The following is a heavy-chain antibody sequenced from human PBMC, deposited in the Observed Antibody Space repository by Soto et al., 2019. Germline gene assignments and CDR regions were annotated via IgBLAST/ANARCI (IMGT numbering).Heavy chain of an antibody. Sequence: QVQLEESGGGLVKPGGSLRLSCAASGFTFSAVYMSWIRQAPNKGLEYISYISSSGTSANYADSVKGRFTISRDNAKNSLYLQMNSLTAEDTAVYYCARDRGAVTGQYFDYRGQGSLVTVSS. D-gene: IGHD6-19*01. CDR1: GFTFSAVY. CDR2: ISSSGTSA. V-gene: IGHV3-11*05. J-gene: IGHJ4*02. CDR3: ARDRGAVTGQYFDY.